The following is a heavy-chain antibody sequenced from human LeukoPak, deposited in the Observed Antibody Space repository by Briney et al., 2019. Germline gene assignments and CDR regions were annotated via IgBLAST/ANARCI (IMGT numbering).Heavy chain of an antibody. CDR3: STYRSGHY. D-gene: IGHD6-19*01. CDR2: ITTKRSNYPT. J-gene: IGHJ4*02. CDR1: VFTFIDSD. V-gene: IGHV3-73*01. Sequence: GSLRLSPAPSVFTFIDSDIHWVRQASGKGREWVGRITTKRSNYPTPHTPSEKGKFTIYRHDSENPAYVQMNSLKTGDPALFYCSTYRSGHYWGQGTLVTVSS.